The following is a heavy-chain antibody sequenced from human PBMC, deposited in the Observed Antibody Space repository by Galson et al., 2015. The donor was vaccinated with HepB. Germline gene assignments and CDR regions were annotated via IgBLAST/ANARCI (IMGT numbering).Heavy chain of an antibody. J-gene: IGHJ6*03. D-gene: IGHD3-3*01. V-gene: IGHV1-18*01. CDR3: ARRGPPAPAKPNRDFWSGYPGSVTPGYYYYMDV. Sequence: SVKVSCKASGYTFTSYGISWVRQAPGQGLEWMGWISAYNGNTNYAQKLQGRVTMTTDTSTSTAYMELRSLRSDDTAVYYCARRGPPAPAKPNRDFWSGYPGSVTPGYYYYMDVWGKGTTVTVSS. CDR2: ISAYNGNT. CDR1: GYTFTSYG.